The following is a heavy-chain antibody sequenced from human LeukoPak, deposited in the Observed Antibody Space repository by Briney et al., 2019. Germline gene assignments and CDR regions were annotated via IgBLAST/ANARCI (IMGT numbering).Heavy chain of an antibody. J-gene: IGHJ4*02. CDR3: AGDKTTGGWYEFDY. D-gene: IGHD6-19*01. Sequence: ETLSLTCAVSGVSISSGHWWSWVRQPPGKGLECVSVISNDGDTYYADSVKGRFTISRDTSKNTVSLQMNSLRAEDTAVYYCAGDKTTGGWYEFDYWGQGTLVTVSS. CDR1: GVSISSGHW. V-gene: IGHV3-53*01. CDR2: ISNDGDT.